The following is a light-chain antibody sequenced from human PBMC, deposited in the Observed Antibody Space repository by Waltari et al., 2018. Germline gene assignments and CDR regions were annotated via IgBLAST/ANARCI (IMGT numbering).Light chain of an antibody. CDR3: QQYANSPLT. CDR2: HTA. CDR1: QNIGGAY. J-gene: IGKJ4*01. V-gene: IGKV3D-20*01. Sequence: EIVLTQSPATLSLSPGERATLYCGATQNIGGAYLAWYQQKPGLAPRLLIYHTAIRAAGVPDRFSGSGSGTDFTLTISRLDPEDFALYFCQQYANSPLTLGGGTKVEF.